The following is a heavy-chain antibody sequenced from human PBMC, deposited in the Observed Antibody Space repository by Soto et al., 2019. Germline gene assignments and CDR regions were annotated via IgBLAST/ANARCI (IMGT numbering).Heavy chain of an antibody. CDR3: ASRYCSSTSCYEGWYYMDV. V-gene: IGHV4-59*01. CDR1: GGSISSYC. D-gene: IGHD2-2*01. CDR2: IYYSGST. Sequence: SETLSLTCTVSGGSISSYCWSWIRQPPGKGLEWIGYIYYSGSTNYNPSLKSRVTISVDTSKNQFSLKLSSVTAADAAVYYCASRYCSSTSCYEGWYYMDVWGKGTTVTVSS. J-gene: IGHJ6*03.